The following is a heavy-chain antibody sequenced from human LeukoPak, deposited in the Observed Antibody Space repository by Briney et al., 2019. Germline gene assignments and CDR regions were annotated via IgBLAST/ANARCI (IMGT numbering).Heavy chain of an antibody. D-gene: IGHD3-22*01. CDR2: IHYSGTT. J-gene: IGHJ4*02. Sequence: SETLSLTCTVSGRSVSGHYWSWIRQPPGKRLEWIGYIHYSGTTKYNPSLKSRLTFSADTSKNQFSLRLRSVTAADTAVYYCARVGDYYDSSGYYYSHDYWGQGALVTVSS. V-gene: IGHV4-59*02. CDR1: GRSVSGHY. CDR3: ARVGDYYDSSGYYYSHDY.